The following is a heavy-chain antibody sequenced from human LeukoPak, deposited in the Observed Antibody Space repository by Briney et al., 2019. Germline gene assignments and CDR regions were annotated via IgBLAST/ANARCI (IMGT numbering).Heavy chain of an antibody. CDR1: GFTFSDYY. Sequence: GGSLRLSCAASGFTFSDYYMSWIRQAPGKGLEWVSYISSSGSTIYYADSVKGRFTISRDNAKNSLYLQMNSLRAEDTAVYYCARDLLSYYDILTGAFDIWGQGTMVTVSS. CDR3: ARDLLSYYDILTGAFDI. J-gene: IGHJ3*02. D-gene: IGHD3-9*01. V-gene: IGHV3-11*01. CDR2: ISSSGSTI.